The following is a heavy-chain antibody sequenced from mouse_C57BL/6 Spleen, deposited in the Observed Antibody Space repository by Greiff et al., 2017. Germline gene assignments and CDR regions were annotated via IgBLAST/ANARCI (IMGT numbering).Heavy chain of an antibody. CDR1: GYTFTTYP. Sequence: QVQLQQSGAELVEPGASVKMSCKASGYTFTTYPIEWMKQNHGKSLEWIGNFHPYNDDTKYNAKFKGKATLTVDKSSSTVYLTLSRLTSDDSAVYYCASPLCWLLRAYWGQGTLVTVSA. V-gene: IGHV1-47*01. CDR2: FHPYNDDT. D-gene: IGHD2-3*01. J-gene: IGHJ3*01. CDR3: ASPLCWLLRAY.